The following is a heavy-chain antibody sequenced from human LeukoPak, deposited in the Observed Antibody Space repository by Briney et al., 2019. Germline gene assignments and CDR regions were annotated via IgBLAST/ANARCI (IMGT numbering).Heavy chain of an antibody. CDR2: IYPGDSDT. V-gene: IGHV5-51*01. J-gene: IGHJ3*02. CDR1: GYSFTSYW. CDR3: ARRKKSSSSVGAFDI. Sequence: GESLKISCKGSGYSFTSYWIGWVRQMPGKGLEWMGIIYPGDSDTRHSPSFQGQVTISADKSISTAYLQWSSLKASDTAMYYCARRKKSSSSVGAFDIWGQGTMVTVSS. D-gene: IGHD6-13*01.